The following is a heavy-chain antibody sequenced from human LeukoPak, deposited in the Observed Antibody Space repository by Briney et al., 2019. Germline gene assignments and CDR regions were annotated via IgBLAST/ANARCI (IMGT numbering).Heavy chain of an antibody. V-gene: IGHV3-7*01. CDR2: INPDGGQR. CDR1: GFTFSDYW. J-gene: IGHJ4*02. Sequence: GGSLRLSCAASGFTFSDYWISWVRQAPGKGLDWVAHINPDGGQRSYVASVEGRFTISRDNAKNSLYLQMNSLRTEDTAVYYCAREGYLRPPDYWGQGTLVAVSS. D-gene: IGHD2-15*01. CDR3: AREGYLRPPDY.